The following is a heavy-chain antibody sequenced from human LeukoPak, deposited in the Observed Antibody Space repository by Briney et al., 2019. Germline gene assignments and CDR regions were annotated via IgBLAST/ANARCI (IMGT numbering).Heavy chain of an antibody. CDR2: IDWDDDK. D-gene: IGHD3-9*01. J-gene: IGHJ6*04. Sequence: SGPALVKPTQTLTLTCTFSGFSLSTCGMCVSWIRQPPGKALEWLALIDWDDDKYYSTSLKTRLTISKDTSKNQVVLTMTNMDPVDTATYYCARTPSYDILTGYFGPGYYYGMDVWGKGTTVTVSS. CDR1: GFSLSTCGMC. V-gene: IGHV2-70*01. CDR3: ARTPSYDILTGYFGPGYYYGMDV.